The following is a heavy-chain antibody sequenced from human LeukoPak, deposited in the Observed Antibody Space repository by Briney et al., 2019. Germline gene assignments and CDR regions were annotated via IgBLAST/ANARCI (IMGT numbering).Heavy chain of an antibody. CDR3: ARVVGWQRLGGGYYFDY. CDR1: GDSFSSGGYY. J-gene: IGHJ4*02. V-gene: IGHV4-30-2*01. Sequence: SETLSLTCNVSGDSFSSGGYYWSWIRQPPGKGLEWIGYIYHTGSMYYNPSLKNRVTISVDTSKNQFSLRLSSVTAADTAVYYCARVVGWQRLGGGYYFDYWGQGTLVTVSS. CDR2: IYHTGSM. D-gene: IGHD5-12*01.